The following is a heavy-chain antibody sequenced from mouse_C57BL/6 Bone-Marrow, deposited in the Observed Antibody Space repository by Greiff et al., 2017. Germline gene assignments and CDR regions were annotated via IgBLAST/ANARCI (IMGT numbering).Heavy chain of an antibody. CDR1: GYTFTSYT. J-gene: IGHJ2*01. V-gene: IGHV1-4*01. Sequence: VQLQQSGAELARPGASVKMSCKASGYTFTSYTMHWVNQRPGQGLEWIGYINPSSGYTKYNQKFKDKATLTADKSSSTAYMKLSSLTSEDSAVYYCARTTTVVPYYFDYWGQGTTLTVSS. CDR3: ARTTTVVPYYFDY. CDR2: INPSSGYT. D-gene: IGHD1-1*01.